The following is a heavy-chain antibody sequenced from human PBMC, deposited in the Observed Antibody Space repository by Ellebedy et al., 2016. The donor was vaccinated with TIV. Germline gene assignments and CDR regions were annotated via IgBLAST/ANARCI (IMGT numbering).Heavy chain of an antibody. D-gene: IGHD4-17*01. J-gene: IGHJ1*01. V-gene: IGHV3-30*02. Sequence: GESLKISCAASGFAFSTYGIHWVRQAPGQGLQWVAFIRYDGSNKYYADSVEGRFTISSDNSKNTLSLQMNSLRAEDTAVNYCAKDMEDYGDYFIFDSWGQGTPVTVSS. CDR3: AKDMEDYGDYFIFDS. CDR2: IRYDGSNK. CDR1: GFAFSTYG.